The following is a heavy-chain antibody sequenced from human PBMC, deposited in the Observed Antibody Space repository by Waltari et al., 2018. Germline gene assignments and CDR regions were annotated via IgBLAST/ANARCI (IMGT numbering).Heavy chain of an antibody. CDR2: IIPIFGTA. CDR3: ASYGSGSYYPLEY. V-gene: IGHV1-69*12. J-gene: IGHJ4*02. Sequence: QVQLVQSGAEVEKPGSSVKVYCKASGGTFSSYANSWVRQAPGQGLEWMGGIIPIFGTANYAQKFQGRVTITADESTSTAYMELSSLRSEDTAVYYCASYGSGSYYPLEYWGQGTLVTVSS. D-gene: IGHD3-10*01. CDR1: GGTFSSYA.